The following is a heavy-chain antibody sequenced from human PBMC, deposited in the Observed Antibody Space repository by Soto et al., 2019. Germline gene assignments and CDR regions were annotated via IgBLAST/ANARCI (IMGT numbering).Heavy chain of an antibody. D-gene: IGHD3-16*01. CDR3: AREYELGY. J-gene: IGHJ4*02. Sequence: VQLVQSGAEVKKPGASVKVSCKASGYTFTSSGISWVRQAPGQGLEWLGWISAYNGKTNYAQKLKGRVTMTKDTSTSTAYMELTILSSDDAAVYYCAREYELGYWGQGTLVTVSS. CDR1: GYTFTSSG. CDR2: ISAYNGKT. V-gene: IGHV1-18*01.